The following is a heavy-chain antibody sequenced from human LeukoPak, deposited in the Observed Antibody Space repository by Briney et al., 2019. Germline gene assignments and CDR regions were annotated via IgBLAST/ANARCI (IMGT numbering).Heavy chain of an antibody. D-gene: IGHD3-3*01. CDR3: SRSSSRNFGVVIKSYYYYMDV. V-gene: IGHV3-73*01. Sequence: PGGSLRLSCAASGLTFSGSAIHWVRQASGKGLEWVGRIRSKANYVESVKGRFTISRDDSKNTAYLQMNSLKTEDTAVYYCSRSSSRNFGVVIKSYYYYMDVWGKGTTVTVSS. CDR2: IRSKAN. J-gene: IGHJ6*03. CDR1: GLTFSGSA.